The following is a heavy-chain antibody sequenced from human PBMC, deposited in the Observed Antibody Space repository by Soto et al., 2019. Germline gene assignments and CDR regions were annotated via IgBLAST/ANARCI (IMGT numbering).Heavy chain of an antibody. CDR2: INPYNGNT. CDR3: ARVGVGLAAPRVWPY. D-gene: IGHD6-13*01. V-gene: IGHV1-18*01. Sequence: ASVKVSCKASGYTFTSYGISWARQAPGQGLEWMAWINPYNGNTKYAEKFLGRVTVTTDTSTATAYMEVRSLTSDDTAVFYCARVGVGLAAPRVWPYWGQGTPVTVS. CDR1: GYTFTSYG. J-gene: IGHJ4*02.